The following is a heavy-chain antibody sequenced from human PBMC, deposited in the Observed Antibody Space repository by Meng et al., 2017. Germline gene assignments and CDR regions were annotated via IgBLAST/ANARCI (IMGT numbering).Heavy chain of an antibody. J-gene: IGHJ6*02. CDR3: TRTYYYDSSGYYYYGMDV. Sequence: GESLKISCAASGFTFSSYWMHWVRQAPGKGLVWVSRIISDGSSTSYADSVKGRFTISRDNAKNTLYLQMNSLRAEDTAVYYCTRTYYYDSSGYYYYGMDVWGQGTTVTVSS. V-gene: IGHV3-74*01. CDR2: IISDGSST. CDR1: GFTFSSYW. D-gene: IGHD3-22*01.